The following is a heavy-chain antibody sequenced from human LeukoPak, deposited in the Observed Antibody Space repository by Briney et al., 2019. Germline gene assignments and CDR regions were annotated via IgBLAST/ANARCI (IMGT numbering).Heavy chain of an antibody. CDR1: GGSISNYY. V-gene: IGHV4-59*01. CDR3: ARGAMATTPFFDY. J-gene: IGHJ4*02. D-gene: IGHD5-24*01. Sequence: NPSETLSLTCPVSGGSISNYYYWTWIRQPPGKGLEWIGYVYYTGSTNFNPSLKSRVTMSLDTSGNQFSLKLTSLTAADTAVYYCARGAMATTPFFDYWGQGTLVTVSS. CDR2: VYYTGST.